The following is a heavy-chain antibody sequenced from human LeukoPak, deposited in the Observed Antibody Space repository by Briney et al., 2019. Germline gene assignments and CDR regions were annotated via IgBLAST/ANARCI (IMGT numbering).Heavy chain of an antibody. CDR3: AKGTSSSCYSAPNY. J-gene: IGHJ4*02. Sequence: GGSLRLSCAASGFTFSGYDMHWVRQAPGKGPEWVSAICSNDNNTYYANSVKGRFTISRDNSKNTLSLQLNSLRAEDTAVYYCAKGTSSSCYSAPNYWGQGTLVTVSS. D-gene: IGHD2-15*01. CDR2: ICSNDNNT. CDR1: GFTFSGYD. V-gene: IGHV3-23*01.